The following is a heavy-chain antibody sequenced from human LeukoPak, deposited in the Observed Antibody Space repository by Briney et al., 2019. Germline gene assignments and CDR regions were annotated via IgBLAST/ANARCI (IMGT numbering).Heavy chain of an antibody. V-gene: IGHV1-69*05. CDR2: IIPIFGTA. CDR1: GGTFSSYA. Sequence: ASVKVSCEASGGTFSSYAISWVRQAPGQGLEWMGRIIPIFGTANYAQKLQGRVTMTTDTSTSTAYMELRSLRSDDTAVYYCARPQYSSGWYSVDYWGQGTLVTVSS. CDR3: ARPQYSSGWYSVDY. D-gene: IGHD6-19*01. J-gene: IGHJ4*02.